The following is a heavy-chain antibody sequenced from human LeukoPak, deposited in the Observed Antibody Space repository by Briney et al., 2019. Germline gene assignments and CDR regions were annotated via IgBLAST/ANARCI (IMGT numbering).Heavy chain of an antibody. Sequence: ASVKVSCKASGYTFTSYGISWVRQAPGQGLEWMGWISAYNGNTNYAQKLQGRVTMTTDTSTSTAYMELSSLRSEDTAVYYCARGRFTMVRGVIGVYWGQGTLVTVSS. CDR3: ARGRFTMVRGVIGVY. J-gene: IGHJ4*02. D-gene: IGHD3-10*01. CDR2: ISAYNGNT. V-gene: IGHV1-18*01. CDR1: GYTFTSYG.